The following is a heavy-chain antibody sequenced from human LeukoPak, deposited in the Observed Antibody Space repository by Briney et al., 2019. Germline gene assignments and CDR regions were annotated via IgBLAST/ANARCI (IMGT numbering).Heavy chain of an antibody. J-gene: IGHJ4*02. V-gene: IGHV4-59*01. CDR2: IYYSGST. CDR3: ASYSYYYDSSGYFDY. Sequence: SETLSLTCTVSGGSISSYYWSWLRQPPGKGLEWIGYIYYSGSTNYNPSLKSRVTISVDTSKNQFSLRLSSVTAADTAVYYCASYSYYYDSSGYFDYWGQGTLVTVSS. D-gene: IGHD3-22*01. CDR1: GGSISSYY.